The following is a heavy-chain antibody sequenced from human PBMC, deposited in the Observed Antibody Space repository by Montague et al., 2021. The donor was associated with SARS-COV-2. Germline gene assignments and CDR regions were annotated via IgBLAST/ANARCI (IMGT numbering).Heavy chain of an antibody. CDR3: ARGGLGNRGFDY. J-gene: IGHJ4*02. CDR1: DVSLSSSTW. CDR2: TYLSGFT. Sequence: SETLSLICVVSDVSLSSSTWWSWVRQSPGKGLEWVGETYLSGFTQYNPSVKSRVTISLDDSRSQFSLRPTSVTAADTAVYFCARGGLGNRGFDYWGQGALVTVSS. D-gene: IGHD3/OR15-3a*01. V-gene: IGHV4-4*02.